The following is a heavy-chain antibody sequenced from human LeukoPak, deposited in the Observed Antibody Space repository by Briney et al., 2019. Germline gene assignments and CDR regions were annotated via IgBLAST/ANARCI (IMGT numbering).Heavy chain of an antibody. V-gene: IGHV4-30-4*01. CDR1: GGSISSGDYY. Sequence: SQTLSLTCTVSGGSISSGDYYWSWIRQPPGKGLEWIGYIYYSGSTYYNPSLKSRVTTSVDTSKNQFSLKLSSVTAADTAVYYCARDASHYDILTGYYLALYYFDYWGQGTLVTVSS. J-gene: IGHJ4*02. CDR3: ARDASHYDILTGYYLALYYFDY. CDR2: IYYSGST. D-gene: IGHD3-9*01.